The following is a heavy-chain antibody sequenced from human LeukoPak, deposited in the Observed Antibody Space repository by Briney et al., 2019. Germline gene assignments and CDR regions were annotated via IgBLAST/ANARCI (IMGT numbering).Heavy chain of an antibody. D-gene: IGHD4-17*01. CDR3: ARADSGDFRDAFDI. CDR1: GYTFTSYG. CDR2: ISAYNGNT. J-gene: IGHJ3*02. V-gene: IGHV1-18*01. Sequence: ASVKVSCKASGYTFTSYGISWVRQAPGQGLEWMGWISAYNGNTNYAQKLQGRVTMTTDTSTSTAYMELRSLRSDDTAVYYCARADSGDFRDAFDIWGQGTMVTVSS.